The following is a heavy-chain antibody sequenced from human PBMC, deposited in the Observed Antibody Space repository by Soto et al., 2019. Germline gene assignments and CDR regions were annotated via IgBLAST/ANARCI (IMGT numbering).Heavy chain of an antibody. CDR2: ISSSGAYK. D-gene: IGHD1-1*01. Sequence: GGSLRLSCAASGFTFSIYTMKWVRQAPGKGLEWVSSISSSGAYKYYADSVKGRFTISRDNAKNSLYLQMNSLRAEDTGVYYCARDSATGTTGAYYMDVWGKGTTVTVSS. J-gene: IGHJ6*03. CDR3: ARDSATGTTGAYYMDV. CDR1: GFTFSIYT. V-gene: IGHV3-21*01.